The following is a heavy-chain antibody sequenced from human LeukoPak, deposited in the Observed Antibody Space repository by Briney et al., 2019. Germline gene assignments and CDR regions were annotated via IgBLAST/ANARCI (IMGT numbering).Heavy chain of an antibody. CDR3: ATQEITMVRGVGMDV. D-gene: IGHD3-10*01. J-gene: IGHJ6*02. Sequence: SVTVSCKASGDTFSSYAISWVRQAPGQGLEWMGGIIPIFGTANYAQKFQGRVTITADESTSTAYMELSSLRSEDTAVYYCATQEITMVRGVGMDVWGQGTTVTVSS. CDR2: IIPIFGTA. CDR1: GDTFSSYA. V-gene: IGHV1-69*13.